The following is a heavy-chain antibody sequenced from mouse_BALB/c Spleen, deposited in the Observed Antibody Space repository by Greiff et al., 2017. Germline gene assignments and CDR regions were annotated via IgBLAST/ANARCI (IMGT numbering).Heavy chain of an antibody. J-gene: IGHJ3*01. CDR3: ARGDYYGSSYWFAY. V-gene: IGHV7-3*02. D-gene: IGHD1-1*01. CDR2: IRNKANGYTT. CDR1: GFTFTDYY. Sequence: EVKLMESGGGLVQPGGSLRLSCATSGFTFTDYYMSWVRQPPGKALEWLGFIRNKANGYTTEYSASVKGRFTISRDNSQSILYLQMNTLRAEDSATYYCARGDYYGSSYWFAYWGQGTLVTVSA.